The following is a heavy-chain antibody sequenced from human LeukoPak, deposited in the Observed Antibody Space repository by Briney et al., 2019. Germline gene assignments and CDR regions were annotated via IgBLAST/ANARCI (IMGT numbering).Heavy chain of an antibody. CDR2: ISGSGGST. CDR3: AKEQQLGRLFDY. V-gene: IGHV3-23*01. Sequence: GGSLRLSCAASGFTFSTYAMSWVRQAPGEGLEWVSGISGSGGSTYYADSVKGRSTISRDNSKNTLYVQMNSLRGEDTAVYYCAKEQQLGRLFDYWGQGTLVTVSS. J-gene: IGHJ4*02. D-gene: IGHD6-6*01. CDR1: GFTFSTYA.